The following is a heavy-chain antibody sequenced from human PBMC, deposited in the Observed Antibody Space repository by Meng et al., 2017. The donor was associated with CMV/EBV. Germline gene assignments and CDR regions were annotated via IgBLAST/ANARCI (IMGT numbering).Heavy chain of an antibody. CDR2: IYYSGST. CDR3: ARGDIVVVPAASYFDY. Sequence: LRLSCTVSGGSISSGGYYWSWIRQHPGKGLEWIGYIYYSGSTYYNPSLKSRVTISVDTSKNQFSLKLSSVTAADTAVYYCARGDIVVVPAASYFDYWGQGTLVTVSS. J-gene: IGHJ4*02. CDR1: GGSISSGGYY. V-gene: IGHV4-31*03. D-gene: IGHD2-2*01.